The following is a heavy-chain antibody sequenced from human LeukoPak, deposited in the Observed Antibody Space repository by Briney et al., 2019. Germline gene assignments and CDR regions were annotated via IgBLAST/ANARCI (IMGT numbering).Heavy chain of an antibody. Sequence: GASVKVSCKASGYTFTSYGISWVRQAPGQGLEWMGWINTNTENPTYAQGFTGRFVFSLDTSVSTAYLQISSLKAEDTAVYYCARGGSGHYDFWSTPNNWFDPWGQGTLVTVSS. CDR3: ARGGSGHYDFWSTPNNWFDP. J-gene: IGHJ5*02. V-gene: IGHV7-4-1*02. D-gene: IGHD3-3*01. CDR1: GYTFTSYG. CDR2: INTNTENP.